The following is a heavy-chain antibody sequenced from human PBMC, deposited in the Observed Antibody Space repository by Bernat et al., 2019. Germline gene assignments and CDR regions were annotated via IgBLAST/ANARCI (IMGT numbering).Heavy chain of an antibody. CDR2: IRYDGSNK. Sequence: QVQLVESGGGVVQPGGSLRLSCAASGFTFSSYGMHWVRQAPGKGLEWVAFIRYDGSNKYYADSVKGRFTISRDNSKNTLYLQMNSLRAEDTAVYYCAKKIVVVVAATLDEAFDIWGQGTMVTVSS. CDR1: GFTFSSYG. CDR3: AKKIVVVVAATLDEAFDI. D-gene: IGHD2-15*01. J-gene: IGHJ3*02. V-gene: IGHV3-30*02.